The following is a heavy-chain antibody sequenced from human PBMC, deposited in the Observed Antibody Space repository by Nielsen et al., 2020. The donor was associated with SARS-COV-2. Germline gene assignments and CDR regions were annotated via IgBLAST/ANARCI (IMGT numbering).Heavy chain of an antibody. V-gene: IGHV4-39*01. CDR1: GGSISSSSYY. Sequence: SETLSLTCTVSGGSISSSSYYWGWIRQPPGKGLEWIGSIYYSGSTYYNPSLKSRVTISVDTSKNQFSLKLSSVTAADTAVYYCAIRTGDKSYYYYYMDVWGKGTTVTVSS. J-gene: IGHJ6*03. CDR2: IYYSGST. D-gene: IGHD7-27*01. CDR3: AIRTGDKSYYYYYMDV.